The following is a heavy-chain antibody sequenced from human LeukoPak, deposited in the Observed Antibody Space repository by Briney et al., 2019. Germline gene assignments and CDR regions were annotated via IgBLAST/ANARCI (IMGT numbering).Heavy chain of an antibody. V-gene: IGHV4-38-2*02. CDR1: GYSISSGYY. CDR2: IYYSGST. CDR3: ARDDRNYYYYYMDV. Sequence: SETLSLTCTVSGYSISSGYYWGWIRQPPGKGLEWIGSIYYSGSTYYNPSLKSRVTISVDTSKNQFSLKLSSVTAADTAVYYCARDDRNYYYYYMDVWGKGTTVTISS. J-gene: IGHJ6*03.